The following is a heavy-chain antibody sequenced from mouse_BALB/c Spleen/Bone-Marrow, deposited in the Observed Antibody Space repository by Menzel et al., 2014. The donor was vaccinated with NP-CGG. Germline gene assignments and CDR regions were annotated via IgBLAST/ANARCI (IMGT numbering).Heavy chain of an antibody. CDR2: ISDGGSYT. CDR3: AREMAMDY. V-gene: IGHV5-4*02. CDR1: GFTFSDYY. Sequence: EVKLVESGGGLVKPGGSLKLSCAASGFTFSDYYMYWVRQTPEKRLEWVATISDGGSYTYYPDSVKGRFTISRDNAENNLFLQMSSLKSDDTAMYYCAREMAMDYWGQGTSVTVSS. J-gene: IGHJ4*01.